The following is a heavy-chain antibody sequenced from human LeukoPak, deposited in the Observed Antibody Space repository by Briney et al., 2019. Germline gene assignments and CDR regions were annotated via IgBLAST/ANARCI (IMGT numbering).Heavy chain of an antibody. CDR2: INPNSGGT. V-gene: IGHV1-2*04. Sequence: ASVNVSCKASGYTFTGYYMHWVRQAPGQGLEWMGWINPNSGGTNYAQKFQGWVTMTRETSISTAYMELSRLRSDDTAVYYCARAMVRGVNWFDPWGQGTLVTVSS. CDR1: GYTFTGYY. CDR3: ARAMVRGVNWFDP. D-gene: IGHD3-10*01. J-gene: IGHJ5*02.